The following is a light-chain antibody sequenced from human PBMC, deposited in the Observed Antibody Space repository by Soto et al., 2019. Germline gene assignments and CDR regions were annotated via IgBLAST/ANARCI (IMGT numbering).Light chain of an antibody. J-gene: IGKJ1*01. V-gene: IGKV1-33*01. CDR2: AVF. Sequence: DLQMTQSPSSLSASVGDRVTITCQASQDINNFLSWYQQKPGKAPKLLIYAVFNLETGVPSRFSGRGSGTDFSLTISSLQPEDAATYYCQQYDVLPLMFGQGTKVEIK. CDR1: QDINNF. CDR3: QQYDVLPLM.